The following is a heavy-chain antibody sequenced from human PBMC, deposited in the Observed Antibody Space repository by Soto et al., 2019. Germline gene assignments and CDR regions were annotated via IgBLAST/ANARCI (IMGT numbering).Heavy chain of an antibody. CDR3: AKDLTTVDKRYYYYMDV. CDR1: GFTFSSYA. J-gene: IGHJ6*03. CDR2: ISGSGGST. V-gene: IGHV3-23*01. Sequence: GGSLRLSCAASGFTFSSYAMSWVRQAPGKGLEWVSAISGSGGSTYYADSVKGRFTISRDNSKNTLYLQMNSLRAEDTAVYYCAKDLTTVDKRYYYYMDVWGKGTTVTVSS. D-gene: IGHD4-17*01.